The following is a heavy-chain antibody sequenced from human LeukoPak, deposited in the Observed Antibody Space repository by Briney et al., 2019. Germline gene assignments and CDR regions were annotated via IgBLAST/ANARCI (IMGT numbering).Heavy chain of an antibody. CDR3: ARAPHSVWPTFGDY. D-gene: IGHD3-16*01. J-gene: IGHJ4*02. Sequence: ASVKVSCKASGGTFSSYAISWVRQAPGQGLEWMGWISAYNGNTNYAQKLQGRVTMTTDTSTSTAYMELRSLRSDDTAVYYCARAPHSVWPTFGDYWGQGTLVTVSS. CDR1: GGTFSSYA. V-gene: IGHV1-18*01. CDR2: ISAYNGNT.